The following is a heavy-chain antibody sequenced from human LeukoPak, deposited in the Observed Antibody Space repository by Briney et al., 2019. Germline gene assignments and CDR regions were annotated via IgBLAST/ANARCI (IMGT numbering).Heavy chain of an antibody. D-gene: IGHD5-24*01. CDR2: ISGGGGST. V-gene: IGHV3-23*01. Sequence: GGSLRLSCAASGFTFNNYAMSWVRPAPGKGLEWVSAISGGGGSTYYADSVKGRFTISRDISKNTLFLQMNSLRAEDTAVYYCAKEAMATSTPIDYWGQGTLVTVSS. CDR3: AKEAMATSTPIDY. J-gene: IGHJ4*02. CDR1: GFTFNNYA.